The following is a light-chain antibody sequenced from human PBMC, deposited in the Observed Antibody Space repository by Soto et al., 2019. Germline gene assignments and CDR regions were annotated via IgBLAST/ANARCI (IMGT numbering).Light chain of an antibody. J-gene: IGKJ5*01. CDR1: ESIARH. CDR3: QQTYSTLSIT. V-gene: IGKV1-39*01. CDR2: AAS. Sequence: DIQMTQSPSSLSASVGDRVTITCRASESIARHLNWYQQKPGKAPKLLIYAASSLQNGVPSRFRGGGSGTDFTLTINNLQPEDFAACYCQQTYSTLSITFGQGTRLEIK.